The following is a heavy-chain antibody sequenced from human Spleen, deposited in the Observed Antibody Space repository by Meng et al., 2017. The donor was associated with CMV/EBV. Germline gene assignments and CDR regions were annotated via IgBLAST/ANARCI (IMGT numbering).Heavy chain of an antibody. CDR3: ARGRYYYDSSGYYYFDY. V-gene: IGHV3-7*01. Sequence: GESLKISCAASGFTLSSYWMSWVRQAPGKGLEWVANIKQDGSAKQYVDSVKGRFTISRDNARNSLYLQMNSLRAEDAAVYYCARGRYYYDSSGYYYFDYWGQGTLVTVSS. CDR2: IKQDGSAK. J-gene: IGHJ4*02. CDR1: GFTLSSYW. D-gene: IGHD3-22*01.